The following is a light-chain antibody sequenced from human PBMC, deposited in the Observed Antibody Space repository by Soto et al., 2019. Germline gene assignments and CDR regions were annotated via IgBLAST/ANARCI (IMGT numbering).Light chain of an antibody. Sequence: QSALTQPPSASGSPGQSVTISCTGTSSDIGNYNYVSWYQQHPGKAPKLMIYEVSKRPSGVPHRFSGSKSGNTASLTVSGLQAEYVADYYCSSYAGSNNLVFGGGTKLTVL. V-gene: IGLV2-8*01. CDR2: EVS. CDR3: SSYAGSNNLV. CDR1: SSDIGNYNY. J-gene: IGLJ2*01.